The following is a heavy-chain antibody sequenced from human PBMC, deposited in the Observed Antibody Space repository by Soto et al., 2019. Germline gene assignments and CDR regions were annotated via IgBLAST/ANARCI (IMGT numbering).Heavy chain of an antibody. Sequence: QVQLEESGGGVVQPGRSLRLSCAASGFTFSSYGMHWVRQAPGKGLEWVAVIHYDGSNKYYADSVKGRFTISRDNSKNTLYLHMDSLRAEDTAVYYCARDRCSNWYPPYYGMDVWGQGTTVSVSS. D-gene: IGHD6-13*01. CDR3: ARDRCSNWYPPYYGMDV. V-gene: IGHV3-33*01. CDR1: GFTFSSYG. CDR2: IHYDGSNK. J-gene: IGHJ6*02.